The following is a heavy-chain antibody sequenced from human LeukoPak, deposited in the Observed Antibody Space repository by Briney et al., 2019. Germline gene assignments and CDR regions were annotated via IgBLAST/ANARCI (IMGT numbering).Heavy chain of an antibody. V-gene: IGHV3-21*01. J-gene: IGHJ5*02. CDR3: AKDKFSVAVVADRLKWFDP. D-gene: IGHD2-15*01. Sequence: SGGSLRLSCAASGFTFSSYNLNWVRQAPGKGLEWVSAISSGSSYISYADSMKGRFTISRDNAKNSLYLQMNSLRAEDTAVYYCAKDKFSVAVVADRLKWFDPWGQGTLVTVSS. CDR1: GFTFSSYN. CDR2: ISSGSSYI.